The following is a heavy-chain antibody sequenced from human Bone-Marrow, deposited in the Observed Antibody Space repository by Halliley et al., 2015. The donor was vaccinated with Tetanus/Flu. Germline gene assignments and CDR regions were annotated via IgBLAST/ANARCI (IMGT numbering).Heavy chain of an antibody. V-gene: IGHV3-7*01. CDR2: IKQDGSDK. J-gene: IGHJ1*01. CDR3: ARDSPPAYCGSNCYLNGEYFQH. Sequence: SLRLSCAASGLTFSSYWMTWVRQAPGKGLEWVANIKQDGSDKYYVDSVRGRFTISRDNAKNSLYLQMNSLTAEDTAVYFCARDSPPAYCGSNCYLNGEYFQHWGQGTLVTVSA. D-gene: IGHD2-21*02. CDR1: GLTFSSYW.